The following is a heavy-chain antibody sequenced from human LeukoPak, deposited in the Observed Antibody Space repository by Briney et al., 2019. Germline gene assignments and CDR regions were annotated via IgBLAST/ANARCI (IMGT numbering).Heavy chain of an antibody. Sequence: PSETLSLTYTLSGGSISSGDYYWSWIRQPPGKGLEWIGYIYYSGSTYYNPSLKSRVTISVDTSKNQFSLKLSSVTAADTAVYYCAREPDYGDYVRWFDPWGQGTLVTVSS. CDR2: IYYSGST. J-gene: IGHJ5*02. CDR3: AREPDYGDYVRWFDP. D-gene: IGHD4-17*01. V-gene: IGHV4-30-4*08. CDR1: GGSISSGDYY.